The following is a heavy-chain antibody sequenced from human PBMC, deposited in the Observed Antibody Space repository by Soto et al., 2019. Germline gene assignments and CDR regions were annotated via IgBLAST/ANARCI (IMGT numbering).Heavy chain of an antibody. CDR2: ISYDGSNK. CDR3: ARSGLVATTPFDY. J-gene: IGHJ4*02. CDR1: GFTFSSYA. Sequence: QVQLVESGGGVVQPGRSLRLSCAASGFTFSSYAMHWVRQAPGKGLEWVAVISYDGSNKYYADSVKGQFTISRDNSKNTLYLQMNSLRAEDTAVYYCARSGLVATTPFDYWGQGTLVTVSS. D-gene: IGHD5-12*01. V-gene: IGHV3-30-3*01.